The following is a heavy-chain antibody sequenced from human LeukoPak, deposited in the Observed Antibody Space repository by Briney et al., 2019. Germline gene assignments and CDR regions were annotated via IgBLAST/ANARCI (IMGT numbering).Heavy chain of an antibody. D-gene: IGHD2-21*02. CDR1: GFTFSNAW. CDR3: TTDFSGPVVVTGD. CDR2: IKSKTDGGTT. Sequence: GGSLRLSCAASGFTFSNAWMSWVRQAPGKGLEWVGRIKSKTDGGTTDYAASVKGRFTISRDDSKNTLYLQMNSLKTEDTAVYYCTTDFSGPVVVTGDWGQGTLVTVSS. J-gene: IGHJ4*02. V-gene: IGHV3-15*01.